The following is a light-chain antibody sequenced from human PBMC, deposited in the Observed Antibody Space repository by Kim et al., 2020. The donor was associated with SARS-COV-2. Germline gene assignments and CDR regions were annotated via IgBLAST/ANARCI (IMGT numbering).Light chain of an antibody. CDR2: RND. J-gene: IGLJ2*01. CDR1: RSDIGSNT. V-gene: IGLV1-44*01. CDR3: ASWNDGLGGPV. Sequence: GQRITIACSGGRSDIGSNTVNWYQQLPGKSPRVVIYRNDQRPSGVPGRFSGSRSDTSASLAISGLQSDDEAVYFCASWNDGLGGPVFGGGTQLTVL.